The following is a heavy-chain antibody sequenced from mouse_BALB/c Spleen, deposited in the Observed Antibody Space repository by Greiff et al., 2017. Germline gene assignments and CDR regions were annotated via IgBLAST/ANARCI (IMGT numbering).Heavy chain of an antibody. V-gene: IGHV2-6-7*01. D-gene: IGHD1-1*01. J-gene: IGHJ4*01. Sequence: QVQLQQSGPGLVAPSQSLSITCTVSGFSLTGYGVNWVRQPPGKGLEWLGMIWGDGSTDYNSALKSRLSISKDNSKSQVFLKMNSLQTDDTAMYYCASQLRGDAMDYWGQGTSVTVSS. CDR2: IWGDGST. CDR1: GFSLTGYG. CDR3: ASQLRGDAMDY.